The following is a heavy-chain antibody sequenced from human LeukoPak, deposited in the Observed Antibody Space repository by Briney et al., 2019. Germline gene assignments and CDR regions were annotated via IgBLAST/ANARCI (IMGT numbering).Heavy chain of an antibody. CDR3: ARQFRDSSGYYSYYFDY. CDR2: IYPSNSDT. J-gene: IGHJ4*02. D-gene: IGHD3-22*01. Sequence: GESLKISCKGSGYNFPTYWITWVRQMPGKGLEWMGLIYPSNSDTRYSRTFQGQVTISADQSTSVAYLQWRSLKASDSAIYYCARQFRDSSGYYSYYFDYWGQGTLVTVSS. V-gene: IGHV5-51*01. CDR1: GYNFPTYW.